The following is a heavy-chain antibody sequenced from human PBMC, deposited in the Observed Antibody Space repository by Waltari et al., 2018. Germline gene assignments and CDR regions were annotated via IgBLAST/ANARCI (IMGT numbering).Heavy chain of an antibody. V-gene: IGHV3-33*01. CDR2: IWYDGSNK. CDR3: ARGRSYPLTVTQVEGIDY. D-gene: IGHD4-17*01. CDR1: GFTFSSYG. Sequence: QVQLVESGGGVVQPGRSLRLSCAASGFTFSSYGMHWVRQAPGKGLEWVAVIWYDGSNKYYADSVKGRFTISRDNSKNTLYLQMNSLRAEDTAVYYCARGRSYPLTVTQVEGIDYWGQGTLVTVSS. J-gene: IGHJ4*02.